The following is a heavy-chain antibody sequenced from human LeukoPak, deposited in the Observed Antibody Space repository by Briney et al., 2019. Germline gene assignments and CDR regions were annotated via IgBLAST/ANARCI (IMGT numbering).Heavy chain of an antibody. CDR1: GFTVSSNY. Sequence: GGSLRLSCAASGFTVSSNYMSWVRQAPGKGLEWVSATYSGGSTYYADSVKGRFTISRDNSKNTLYLQMNSLRAEDTAVYYCAKDQSIVVVVAATRGMDVWGQGTTVTVSS. D-gene: IGHD2-15*01. V-gene: IGHV3-53*05. J-gene: IGHJ6*02. CDR2: TYSGGST. CDR3: AKDQSIVVVVAATRGMDV.